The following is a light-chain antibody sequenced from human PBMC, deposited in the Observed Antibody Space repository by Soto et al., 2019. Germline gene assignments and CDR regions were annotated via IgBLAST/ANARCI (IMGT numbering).Light chain of an antibody. CDR2: GAS. J-gene: IGKJ1*01. CDR3: QQYNNWPRT. Sequence: EIVLTQSPGTLSLSPGERATLSCRASQSVSSSYLAWYQQKPGQAPRLLIYGASSRATGIPDRFSGSGSGTDFTLTISRLEPEDFAVYYCQQYNNWPRTFGRGTKVEIK. V-gene: IGKV3-20*01. CDR1: QSVSSSY.